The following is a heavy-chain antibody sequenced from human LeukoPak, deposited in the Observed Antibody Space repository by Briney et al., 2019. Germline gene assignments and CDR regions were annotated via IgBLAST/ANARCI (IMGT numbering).Heavy chain of an antibody. CDR3: ARDVVAAAGSWDY. Sequence: SETLSLTCTVSGGSISNSYWSWIRQPAGKGLEWIGRIYPTDITTYNPSLKSRVTMSVDTSKNQFSLNLSSVTAADTAVYYCARDVVAAAGSWDYWGQGTLVTVSS. CDR1: GGSISNSY. D-gene: IGHD6-13*01. V-gene: IGHV4-4*07. CDR2: IYPTDIT. J-gene: IGHJ4*02.